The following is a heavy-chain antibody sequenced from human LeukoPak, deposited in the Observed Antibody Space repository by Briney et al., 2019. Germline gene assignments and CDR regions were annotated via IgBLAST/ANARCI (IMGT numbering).Heavy chain of an antibody. CDR2: IYYSGST. J-gene: IGHJ4*02. CDR3: ARGTDVWYFWDY. CDR1: GVSVSGSF. D-gene: IGHD2-8*01. V-gene: IGHV4-59*02. Sequence: SETLSLTCTVSGVSVSGSFWSWIRQPPGKGLEWIGYIYYSGSTNYNPSLKSRVTISVDTSKNQFSLKLSSVTAADTAVYYCARGTDVWYFWDYWGQGTLVTVSS.